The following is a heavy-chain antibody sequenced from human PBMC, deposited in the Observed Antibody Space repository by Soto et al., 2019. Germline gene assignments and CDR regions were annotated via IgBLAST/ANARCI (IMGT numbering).Heavy chain of an antibody. Sequence: EVQLLESGGGLVQPGGSLRLSCAASGFTFKTYAMSWVRQAPGKGLEWVSTINPSGGSTYYPDSVKARFTISRDNSKDTLYLQMDSLRADDTAVYYCAKGANYYGIFDYWGQGTLVTVSS. J-gene: IGHJ4*02. CDR3: AKGANYYGIFDY. CDR2: INPSGGST. CDR1: GFTFKTYA. V-gene: IGHV3-23*01. D-gene: IGHD3-22*01.